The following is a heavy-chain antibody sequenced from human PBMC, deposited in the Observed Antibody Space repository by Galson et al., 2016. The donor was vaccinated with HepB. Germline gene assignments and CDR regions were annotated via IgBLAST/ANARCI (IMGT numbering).Heavy chain of an antibody. CDR2: ISHSGSS. CDR3: ARDKQLDWFDP. D-gene: IGHD6-6*01. Sequence: TLSLTCTVSAGTINIGGYFWSWIRQHPGRGLEWIGYISHSGSSYFNPSLKSRITISVDTSKNQFSLKLSSVTAADTAVYYCARDKQLDWFDPWGQGTLVTVSS. CDR1: AGTINIGGYF. J-gene: IGHJ5*02. V-gene: IGHV4-31*03.